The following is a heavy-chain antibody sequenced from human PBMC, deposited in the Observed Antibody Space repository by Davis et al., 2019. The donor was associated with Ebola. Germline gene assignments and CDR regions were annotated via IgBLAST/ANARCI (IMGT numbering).Heavy chain of an antibody. D-gene: IGHD2/OR15-2a*01. J-gene: IGHJ5*02. CDR3: ARHESLSWFDP. V-gene: IGHV4-39*01. Sequence: SETLSLTCTVSGGSISSSSYYWGWIRQPPGKGLAWIGRIFYSGSTYYNPSLKSRVTISVDTSKNQFSLKLSSVTAADTAVYYCARHESLSWFDPWGQGTLVTVSS. CDR1: GGSISSSSYY. CDR2: IFYSGST.